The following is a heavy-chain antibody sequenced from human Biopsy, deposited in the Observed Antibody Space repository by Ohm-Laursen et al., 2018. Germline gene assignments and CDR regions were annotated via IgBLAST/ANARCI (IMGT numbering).Heavy chain of an antibody. J-gene: IGHJ3*02. CDR3: GRWRSGAADI. D-gene: IGHD2-21*01. V-gene: IGHV3-74*01. CDR2: INSDGSRI. Sequence: SLRLSCAASGFRFSLYSMNWVRQAPGKGLVWVSSINSDGSRITYADSVKGRFTISRDNAKNTLYLQMNSLTAEDTAVYYCGRWRSGAADIWGQGTVVTVSS. CDR1: GFRFSLYS.